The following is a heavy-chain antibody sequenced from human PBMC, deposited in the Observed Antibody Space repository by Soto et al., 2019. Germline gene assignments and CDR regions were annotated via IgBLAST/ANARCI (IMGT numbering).Heavy chain of an antibody. CDR3: ARVPARGWFGELLYYFDY. CDR1: GFTFSSYW. V-gene: IGHV3-7*01. CDR2: IKQDGSEK. J-gene: IGHJ4*02. D-gene: IGHD3-10*01. Sequence: GGSLRLSCAASGFTFSSYWMSWVRQAPGKGLEWVANIKQDGSEKYYVDSVKGRFTISRDNAKNSLYLQMNSPRAEDTAVYYCARVPARGWFGELLYYFDYWGQGTLVTVSS.